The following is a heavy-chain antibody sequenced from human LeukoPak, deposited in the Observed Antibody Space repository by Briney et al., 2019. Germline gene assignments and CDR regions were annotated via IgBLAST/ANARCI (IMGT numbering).Heavy chain of an antibody. D-gene: IGHD3-22*01. Sequence: PGGSLRLSCAASGFTFSSYWMHRVRHAPGKGLVWVSNINSDGSTTTYADSVKGRFTISRDNAENTLYLQMNSLRAEDTAVYYCVRSAFHAGSGNYYDYWGQGTLVTVSS. CDR2: INSDGSTT. J-gene: IGHJ4*02. V-gene: IGHV3-74*01. CDR1: GFTFSSYW. CDR3: VRSAFHAGSGNYYDY.